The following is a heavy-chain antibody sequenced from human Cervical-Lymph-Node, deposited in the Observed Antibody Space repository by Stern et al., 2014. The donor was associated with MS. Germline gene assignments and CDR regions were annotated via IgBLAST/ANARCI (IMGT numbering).Heavy chain of an antibody. D-gene: IGHD5-12*01. V-gene: IGHV4-4*02. Sequence: QVQLQESGPGLVKPSGTLSLTCAVSGGSISDTNWWGWVRQTPGMGLEWIGEIYHSGTTNFSPSLQSRVTMSVDKSNTQFSLEVKSVTAADTAIYYCARVNTGYNWFDYWGQGTLVTVSS. CDR2: IYHSGTT. J-gene: IGHJ5*01. CDR3: ARVNTGYNWFDY. CDR1: GGSISDTNW.